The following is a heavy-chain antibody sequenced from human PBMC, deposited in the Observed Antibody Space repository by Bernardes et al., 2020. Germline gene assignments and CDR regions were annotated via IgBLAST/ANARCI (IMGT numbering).Heavy chain of an antibody. CDR1: GFTFSSYA. D-gene: IGHD2-2*01. CDR3: SRMGDIVVVPAARGCWFDP. CDR2: ISYDGSNK. J-gene: IGHJ5*02. V-gene: IGHV3-30*04. Sequence: GSLRLSCAASGFTFSSYAMHWVRQAPGKGLEWVAVISYDGSNKYYADSVKGRFTIYRDNSKNTLYLQMNSLSAEDTAVYYCSRMGDIVVVPAARGCWFDPWGQGTLVTVSS.